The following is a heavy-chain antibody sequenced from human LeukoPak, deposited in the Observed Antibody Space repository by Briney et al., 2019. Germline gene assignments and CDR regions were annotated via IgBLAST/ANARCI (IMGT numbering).Heavy chain of an antibody. D-gene: IGHD2-15*01. CDR3: VTAAVVVLATMFDY. J-gene: IGHJ4*02. V-gene: IGHV6-1*01. CDR1: GDSVSSNSVA. Sequence: SQTLSLTCAISGDSVSSNSVAWNWFRQSPSRGLEWLGRTYHRSKWFNEYAFSVKSRLTIYPDTSNNQFSLVLNSVTPEDTAVYYCVTAAVVVLATMFDYWGQGTLVTASS. CDR2: TYHRSKWFN.